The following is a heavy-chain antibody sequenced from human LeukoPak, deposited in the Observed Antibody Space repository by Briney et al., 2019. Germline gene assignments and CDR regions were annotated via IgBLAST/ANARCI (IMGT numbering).Heavy chain of an antibody. D-gene: IGHD6-6*01. CDR1: GFTFSSYE. CDR2: ISSSGSTI. CDR3: ARSAARLRYYYAMDV. J-gene: IGHJ6*02. Sequence: GGSLRLSCAASGFTFSSYEMNWVRQAPGKGLEWVSYISSSGSTIYYADSVKGRFTISRHNSKNTLYLQMSSLRAEDTAVYFCARSAARLRYYYAMDVWGQGTLVTVSS. V-gene: IGHV3-48*03.